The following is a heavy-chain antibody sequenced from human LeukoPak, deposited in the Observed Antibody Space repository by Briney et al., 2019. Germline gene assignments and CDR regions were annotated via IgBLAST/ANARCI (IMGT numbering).Heavy chain of an antibody. D-gene: IGHD1-26*01. Sequence: KPGRCLRLSCAASGFTFGNYYMSWIRQAPRNGLECLSYISPIVSTIFYAHSVKGRLTIDTDNAKNSLFLQMDSPRDEDTYMYSCARDHSGSYSEAGYWGQGALVTVSS. CDR3: ARDHSGSYSEAGY. J-gene: IGHJ4*02. CDR2: ISPIVSTI. CDR1: GFTFGNYY. V-gene: IGHV3-11*01.